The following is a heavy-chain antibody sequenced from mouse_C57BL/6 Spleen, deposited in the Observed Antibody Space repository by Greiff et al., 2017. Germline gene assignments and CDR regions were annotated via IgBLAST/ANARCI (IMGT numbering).Heavy chain of an antibody. Sequence: VMLVESGAELARPGASVKMSCKASGYTFTSYTMHWVKQRPGQGLEWIGYINPSSGYTKYNQKFKDKATLTADKSSSTAYMQLSSLSSEDSAVYYGAAGSSYWYFDVWGTGTTVTVSS. CDR2: INPSSGYT. CDR3: AAGSSYWYFDV. CDR1: GYTFTSYT. V-gene: IGHV1-4*01. D-gene: IGHD1-1*01. J-gene: IGHJ1*03.